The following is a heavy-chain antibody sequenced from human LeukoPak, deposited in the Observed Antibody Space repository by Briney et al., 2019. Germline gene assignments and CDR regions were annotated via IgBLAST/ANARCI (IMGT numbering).Heavy chain of an antibody. V-gene: IGHV3-48*03. D-gene: IGHD3-22*01. J-gene: IGHJ4*02. CDR2: ISSSGSTI. Sequence: PGGSLRLSCAASGFTFSSYEMNWVRQAPGKGLEWVSYISSSGSTIYYADSVKGRFTISRDNAKNSLYLQMNSLRAEDTAVYYRAVFGGYYYDSSGYFDYWGQGTLVTVSS. CDR3: AVFGGYYYDSSGYFDY. CDR1: GFTFSSYE.